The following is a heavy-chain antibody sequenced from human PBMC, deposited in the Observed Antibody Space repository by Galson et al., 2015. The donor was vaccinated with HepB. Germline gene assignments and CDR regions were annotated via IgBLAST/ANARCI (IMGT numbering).Heavy chain of an antibody. CDR1: GFTFSSNTMN. D-gene: IGHD3-3*01. V-gene: IGHV4-39*01. J-gene: IGHJ3*02. CDR3: ARTNYDFWSGYPQGDGFDI. Sequence: LRLSCAASGFTFSSNTMNWVRQAPGKGLEWIGSIYYSGSTYYNPSLKSRVTISVDRSKNQFQFSLKLSSMTAADTAVYYCARTNYDFWSGYPQGDGFDIWGQGTMVTVSS. CDR2: IYYSGST.